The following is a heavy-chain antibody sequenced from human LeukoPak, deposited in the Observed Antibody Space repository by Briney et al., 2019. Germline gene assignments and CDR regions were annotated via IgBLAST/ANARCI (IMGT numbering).Heavy chain of an antibody. CDR1: VYTFTGYY. D-gene: IGHD6-19*01. CDR2: ISPKSGDT. V-gene: IGHV1-2*02. CDR3: ARPSKGVAGTRVGY. J-gene: IGHJ4*02. Sequence: ASVKVSCKSSVYTFTGYYMHWVRQASGQGLECVGWISPKSGDTKYAQKLQDRVTVNRDTYNSTAYMELSRLSCDDPAVLYCARPSKGVAGTRVGYWGKGTLVTVSS.